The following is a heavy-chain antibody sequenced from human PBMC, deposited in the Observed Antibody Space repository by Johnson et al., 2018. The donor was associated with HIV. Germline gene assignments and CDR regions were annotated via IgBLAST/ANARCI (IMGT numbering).Heavy chain of an antibody. J-gene: IGHJ3*02. V-gene: IGHV3-7*05. D-gene: IGHD6-13*01. CDR2: INQDGTGK. Sequence: VQLVESGGGWVQPGGSLRLSCAASGFSFSSSYMTWVRQAPGKGLEWVATINQDGTGKNYVDSVKGRFAISRDSTKTSLYLQMNSLRAEDTAVYYCARDEAAVRMVANDAFDIWDQGTMVTVSS. CDR1: GFSFSSSY. CDR3: ARDEAAVRMVANDAFDI.